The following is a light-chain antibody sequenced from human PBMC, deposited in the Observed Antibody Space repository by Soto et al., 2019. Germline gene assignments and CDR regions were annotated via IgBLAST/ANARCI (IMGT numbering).Light chain of an antibody. J-gene: IGKJ1*01. CDR2: DAS. CDR3: QHYKMYSPWT. CDR1: QSISRW. V-gene: IGKV1-5*01. Sequence: IQLTQSPSSLSASVGDRVTITCRASQSISRWLAWYQQKPGKAPKLLIYDASSLESGVPSRFSGSGSGTEFTLTISSLQPDDFATYYCQHYKMYSPWTFGQGTKVDTK.